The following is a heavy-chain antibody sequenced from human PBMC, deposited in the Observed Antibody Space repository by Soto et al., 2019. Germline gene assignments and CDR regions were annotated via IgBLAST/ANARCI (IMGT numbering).Heavy chain of an antibody. CDR1: GHTFTGNY. D-gene: IGHD1-26*01. CDR2: INPDGDVT. CDR3: ASTYSRGSLQYFDT. Sequence: QVELLQSGAEVRKPGASVKVSCKASGHTFTGNYMHWVRQAPGQGLEWMGIINPDGDVTTYAHKFRGRVTLTREMSTSTSYMELRSLTSEDTAVYYCASTYSRGSLQYFDTCGQGNLVTVSS. J-gene: IGHJ4*02. V-gene: IGHV1-46*01.